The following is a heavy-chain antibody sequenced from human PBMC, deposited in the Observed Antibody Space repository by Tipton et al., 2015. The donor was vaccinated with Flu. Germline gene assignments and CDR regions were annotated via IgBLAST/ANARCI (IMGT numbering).Heavy chain of an antibody. CDR3: ARRDYSNYVSEPKNWFDP. Sequence: GLVKPSETLSLTCGVSGDSIRSSNYYWGWIRQPPGKGLEWIGNTFHSGNTYLNPSLKSRVTMSIDTSKNQFSLKLSSVIASDTAVYYCARRDYSNYVSEPKNWFDPWGRGALVTVSS. CDR2: TFHSGNT. J-gene: IGHJ5*02. V-gene: IGHV4-39*07. CDR1: GDSIRSSNYY. D-gene: IGHD4-11*01.